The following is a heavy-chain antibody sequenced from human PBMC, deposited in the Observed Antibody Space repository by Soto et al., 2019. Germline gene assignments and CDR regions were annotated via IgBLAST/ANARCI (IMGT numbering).Heavy chain of an antibody. J-gene: IGHJ4*02. D-gene: IGHD4-4*01. CDR1: GFTFSPFW. CDR2: INSDGNST. V-gene: IGHV3-74*01. CDR3: ARGSNHFDY. Sequence: EVQLLESGGGLVQPGGSLRLSCAASGFTFSPFWMHWVGQVPGKGPVWVSRINSDGNSTSYADSVKGRFTISRDNAKNTLYLQMNSLRAEDTAVYYCARGSNHFDYWGQGTLVTVSS.